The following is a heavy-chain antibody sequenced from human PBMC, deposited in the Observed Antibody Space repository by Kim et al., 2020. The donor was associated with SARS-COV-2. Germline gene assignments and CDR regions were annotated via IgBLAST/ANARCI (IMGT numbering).Heavy chain of an antibody. CDR2: IIPMFGAA. CDR1: GGTISSYV. CDR3: ARAYYYDSSGDYYGDHYYYGMDV. D-gene: IGHD3-22*01. V-gene: IGHV1-69*13. J-gene: IGHJ6*02. Sequence: SVKVSCKASGGTISSYVISWVRQAPGQGLEWMGGIIPMFGAANYVQKFQGRVTITADETTSTAYMELSRLRSEDTAVYYCARAYYYDSSGDYYGDHYYYGMDVWGQGTTVTVS.